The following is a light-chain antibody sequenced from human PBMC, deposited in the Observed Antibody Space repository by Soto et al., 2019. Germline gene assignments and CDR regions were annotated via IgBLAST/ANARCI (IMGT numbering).Light chain of an antibody. CDR2: RNN. CDR1: SSNIGSNY. J-gene: IGLJ2*01. V-gene: IGLV1-47*01. Sequence: QSVLTQPPSASGTPGQRVTISCSGSSSNIGSNYVYWYQQLPRTAPKLLIYRNNQRPSGVPDRFSGSKSGTSASLAISGLRSADEADYYCAAWDDSLSGPHVVFGGGTKVTVL. CDR3: AAWDDSLSGPHVV.